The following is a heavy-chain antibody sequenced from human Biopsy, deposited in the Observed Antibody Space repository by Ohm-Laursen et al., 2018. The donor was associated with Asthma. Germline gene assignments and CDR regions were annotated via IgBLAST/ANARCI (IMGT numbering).Heavy chain of an antibody. CDR2: ISVYNGNT. V-gene: IGHV1-18*01. CDR3: ARAVDYSHYYGIDV. D-gene: IGHD3-10*01. J-gene: IGHJ6*02. CDR1: GYIFNSAG. Sequence: ASESPSCQTSGYIFNSAGITWVRQAPGQGLEWMGWISVYNGNTKVAQKLRDRVTMITDTSTSTAYMELRSLRSDDTAVYFCARAVDYSHYYGIDVWGQGTTVTVS.